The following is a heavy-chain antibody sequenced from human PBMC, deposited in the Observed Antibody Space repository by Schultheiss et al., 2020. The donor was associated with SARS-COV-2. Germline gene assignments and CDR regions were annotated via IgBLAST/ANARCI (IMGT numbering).Heavy chain of an antibody. V-gene: IGHV3-21*01. Sequence: GGSLRLSCAASGFTFSSYSMNWVRQAPGKGLEWVSSISSSSSYIYYADSVKGRFTISRDNAKNSLYLQMNSLRAEDTAVYYCAGAVGTSASLIDYWGQGTLVTVSS. CDR2: ISSSSSYI. CDR3: AGAVGTSASLIDY. CDR1: GFTFSSYS. D-gene: IGHD2-2*01. J-gene: IGHJ4*02.